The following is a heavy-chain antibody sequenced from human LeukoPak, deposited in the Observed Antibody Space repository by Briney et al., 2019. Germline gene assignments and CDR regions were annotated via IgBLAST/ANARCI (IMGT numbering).Heavy chain of an antibody. CDR3: ARASIAAAGTVTNFDY. CDR1: GGSIRSGSYY. V-gene: IGHV4-61*02. CDR2: IYTSGST. J-gene: IGHJ4*02. Sequence: SETLSLTCTVSGGSIRSGSYYWSWIRQPAGKGLEWIGRIYTSGSTNYNPSLKSRVTISVDTSKNQFSLKLSSVTAADTAVYYCARASIAAAGTVTNFDYWGQGTLVTVSS. D-gene: IGHD6-13*01.